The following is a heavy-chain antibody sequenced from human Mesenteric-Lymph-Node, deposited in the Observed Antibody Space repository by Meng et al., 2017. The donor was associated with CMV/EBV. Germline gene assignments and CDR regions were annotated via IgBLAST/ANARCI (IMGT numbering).Heavy chain of an antibody. CDR3: ARGGVGVVPAANRCLGMDV. CDR2: ISPNSGNT. CDR1: GYTFTGYN. D-gene: IGHD2-2*01. V-gene: IGHV1-2*02. Sequence: ASVKVSCKASGYTFTGYNIHWVRQAPGQGLEWMGWISPNSGNTNYAQNFQGRVTMTRDTSSDTAYMELRSLRSEDTAVYYCARGGVGVVPAANRCLGMDVWGQGTTVTVSS. J-gene: IGHJ6*02.